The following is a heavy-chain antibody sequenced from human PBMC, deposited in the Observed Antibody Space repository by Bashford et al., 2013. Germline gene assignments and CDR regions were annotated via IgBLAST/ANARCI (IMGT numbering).Heavy chain of an antibody. J-gene: IGHJ4*02. CDR3: ARVSSTYDFDH. V-gene: IGHV3-23*01. D-gene: IGHD3-10*01. CDR2: IGGSGVIT. Sequence: VRQAPGKGLEWVSTIGGSGVITYYSDSVKGRFTISRDESQNSLYLQMNSLKTEDTAVYYCARVSSTYDFDHWGRGTLVTVSS.